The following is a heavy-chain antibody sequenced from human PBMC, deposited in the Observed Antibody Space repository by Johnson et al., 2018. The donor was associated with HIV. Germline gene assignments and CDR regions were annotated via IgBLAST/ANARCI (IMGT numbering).Heavy chain of an antibody. CDR2: ISYDGSNK. D-gene: IGHD5-24*01. CDR1: GFTFSSYA. CDR3: ARDSIEMATKSEDAFDI. V-gene: IGHV3-30-3*01. J-gene: IGHJ3*02. Sequence: QVQLVESGGGVVQPGRSLRLSCAASGFTFSSYAMHWVRQAPGKGLEWVAVISYDGSNKYYSDSVRGRFTISRDISKNTLFLQMNSLRAEDTAVYYCARDSIEMATKSEDAFDIWGQGTMVTVSS.